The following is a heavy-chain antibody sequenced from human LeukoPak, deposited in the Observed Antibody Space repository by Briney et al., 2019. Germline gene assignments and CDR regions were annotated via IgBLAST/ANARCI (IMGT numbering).Heavy chain of an antibody. Sequence: GGSLRLPCAASGFTFSRHTMNWVRQAPGKGLEWVSSISRSSAYMYYADSVKGRFTISRDNAKNSLYVQMNSLRAEDTAVYYCARAVTGATIGDYWGQGTLVTVSS. J-gene: IGHJ4*02. CDR1: GFTFSRHT. CDR3: ARAVTGATIGDY. V-gene: IGHV3-21*01. D-gene: IGHD1-7*01. CDR2: ISRSSAYM.